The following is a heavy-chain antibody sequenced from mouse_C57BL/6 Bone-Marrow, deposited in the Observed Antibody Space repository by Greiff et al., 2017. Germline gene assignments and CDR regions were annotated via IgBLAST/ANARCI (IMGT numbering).Heavy chain of an antibody. Sequence: VQLQQSGPELVKPGASVKISCKASGYAFSSSWMNWVKQRPGKGLEWIGRIYPGDGDTNYNGKFKGKATLTADKSSSTAYMQRSSLTSEDSAVYFCARKGGGNYAWFAYWGQGTLVTVSA. CDR2: IYPGDGDT. V-gene: IGHV1-82*01. D-gene: IGHD2-1*01. CDR3: ARKGGGNYAWFAY. J-gene: IGHJ3*01. CDR1: GYAFSSSW.